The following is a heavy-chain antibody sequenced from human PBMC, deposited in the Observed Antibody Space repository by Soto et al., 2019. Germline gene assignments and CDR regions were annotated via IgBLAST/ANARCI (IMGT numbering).Heavy chain of an antibody. CDR1: GFTFSSYA. CDR2: ISGSGGTT. CDR3: AKDAQGTRPDWFDP. J-gene: IGHJ5*02. D-gene: IGHD2-2*01. Sequence: EVQLLESGGGLVQPGGSLRLSCAASGFTFSSYAMTWIRQAPGKGLEWVSSISGSGGTTYDADSVKGRFAISRDNSTTTPYLQMNSRRAEDTAVHYCAKDAQGTRPDWFDPWGQGTLVTVSS. V-gene: IGHV3-23*01.